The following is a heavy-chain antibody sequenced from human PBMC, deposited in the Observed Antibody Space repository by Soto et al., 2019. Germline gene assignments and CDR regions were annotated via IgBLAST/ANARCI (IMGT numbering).Heavy chain of an antibody. V-gene: IGHV4-39*01. Sequence: QLQLQESGPGLVKPSETLSLTCTVSGGSVSSTDYSWGWVRQSPGKGLEWIGTVYSHDNTHYNPSLLSRVTISVDPSKNEFSLRLNSVTAADTAVYYCARLNGYCVSTKCRGYYGMDVWDQGTTVTVSS. CDR1: GGSVSSTDYS. CDR2: VYSHDNT. CDR3: ARLNGYCVSTKCRGYYGMDV. D-gene: IGHD2-2*03. J-gene: IGHJ6*02.